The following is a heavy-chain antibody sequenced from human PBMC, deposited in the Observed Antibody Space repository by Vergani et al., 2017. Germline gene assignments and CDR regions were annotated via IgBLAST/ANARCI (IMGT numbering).Heavy chain of an antibody. V-gene: IGHV4-59*01. CDR3: AGSGYYYYMDV. J-gene: IGHJ6*03. CDR2: IYYSGSP. D-gene: IGHD3-10*01. Sequence: QVQLQESGPGLVKPSETLSLTCTVSGGSISSYYWSWIRQPPGKGLEWIGYIYYSGSPNYNPSLKSRVTISVDTSKNQFSLKLSSVTAADTAVYYCAGSGYYYYMDVWGKGTTVTVSS. CDR1: GGSISSYY.